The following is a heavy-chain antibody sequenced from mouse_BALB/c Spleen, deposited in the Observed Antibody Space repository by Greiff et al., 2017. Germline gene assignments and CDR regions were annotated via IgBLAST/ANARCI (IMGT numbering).Heavy chain of an antibody. CDR1: GYSITSDYA. J-gene: IGHJ1*01. Sequence: DVKLQESGPGLVKPSQSLSLTCTVTGYSITSDYAWNWIRLFPGNKLEWMGYISYSGSTSYNPSLKSRISITRDTSKNQFFLQLNSVTTEDTATYYCARWDYRYSYWYFDVWGAGTTVTVSS. CDR2: ISYSGST. CDR3: ARWDYRYSYWYFDV. V-gene: IGHV3-2*02. D-gene: IGHD2-14*01.